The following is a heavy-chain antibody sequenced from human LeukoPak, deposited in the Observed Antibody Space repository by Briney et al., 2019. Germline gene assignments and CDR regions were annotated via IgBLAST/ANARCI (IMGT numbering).Heavy chain of an antibody. D-gene: IGHD6-13*01. CDR1: GFTVSSNY. CDR2: IYSGGST. J-gene: IGHJ4*02. V-gene: IGHV3-53*01. Sequence: PGGSLRLSCAASGFTVSSNYMSWVRQAPGKGLEWVSVIYSGGSTYYADSVKGRFTISRDNSKNTLYLQMNSLRAEDTAVYYCARWQSSSWLGYWGQGTLVTVSS. CDR3: ARWQSSSWLGY.